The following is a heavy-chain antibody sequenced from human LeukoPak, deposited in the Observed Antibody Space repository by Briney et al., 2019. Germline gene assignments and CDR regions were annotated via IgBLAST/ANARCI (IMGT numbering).Heavy chain of an antibody. CDR2: IYSGGST. CDR1: GFTVSSNY. V-gene: IGHV3-66*01. Sequence: GGSLRLSCAASGFTVSSNYMSWVRQAPGKGLEWVSVIYSGGSTYYADSVKGRLTISRDNSKNTLYLQMNSLRAEDTAVYYCAREMATRLDYWGQGTLVTASS. D-gene: IGHD5-24*01. CDR3: AREMATRLDY. J-gene: IGHJ4*02.